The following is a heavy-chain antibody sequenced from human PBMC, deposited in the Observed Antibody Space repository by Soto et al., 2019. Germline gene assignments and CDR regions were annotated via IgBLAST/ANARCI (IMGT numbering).Heavy chain of an antibody. V-gene: IGHV3-74*01. Sequence: GGSLRLSCAASGFTFSSYWMHWVRQAPGKGLVWVSRINSDGSSTSYADSVKGRFTISRDNAKNTLYLQMNSLRAEDTAVYYCARDRRYYGSGSYGAPRYYYYMDVWGKGTTVTVSS. CDR1: GFTFSSYW. D-gene: IGHD3-10*01. J-gene: IGHJ6*03. CDR3: ARDRRYYGSGSYGAPRYYYYMDV. CDR2: INSDGSST.